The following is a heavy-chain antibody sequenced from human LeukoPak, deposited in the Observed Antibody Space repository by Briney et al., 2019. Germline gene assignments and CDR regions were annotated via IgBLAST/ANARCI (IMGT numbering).Heavy chain of an antibody. D-gene: IGHD3-10*01. CDR2: ISWNSGSI. J-gene: IGHJ4*02. Sequence: PGGSLRLSCAASGFTFDDYAMHWVRQAPGKGLEWVSGISWNSGSIGYADSVKGRFTISRDNAKNSLYLQMNSLRAEDTALYYCAKDYGSGSYKYFDYWGQGTLVTVSS. CDR1: GFTFDDYA. CDR3: AKDYGSGSYKYFDY. V-gene: IGHV3-9*01.